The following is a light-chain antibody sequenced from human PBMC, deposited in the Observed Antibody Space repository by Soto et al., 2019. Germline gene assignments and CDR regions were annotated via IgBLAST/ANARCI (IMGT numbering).Light chain of an antibody. CDR1: QGIRYN. CDR3: LQDQAYWWT. Sequence: DIQMTQSPSSLSVSVGARVTITCRASQGIRYNLGWYQQRPGKAPERLIYDTFTLASGVPSGFSGSGSGTEFTLTIASLHPDYVETSYRLQDQAYWWTFGQ. J-gene: IGKJ1*01. V-gene: IGKV1-17*01. CDR2: DTF.